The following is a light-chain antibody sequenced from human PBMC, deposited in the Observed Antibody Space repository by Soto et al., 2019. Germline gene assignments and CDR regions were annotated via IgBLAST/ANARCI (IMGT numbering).Light chain of an antibody. V-gene: IGLV2-11*01. CDR1: SSDVGGSNL. CDR2: DVI. J-gene: IGLJ3*02. Sequence: QSALTQPRSVSGSPGQSVTISCTGTSSDVGGSNLVSWYQQHAGRAPKLLIYDVIKRPSGVPDRFSGSKSGNTASLTVSGLQVEDEADYYCCSYAGNSLWVFGGGTKLTVL. CDR3: CSYAGNSLWV.